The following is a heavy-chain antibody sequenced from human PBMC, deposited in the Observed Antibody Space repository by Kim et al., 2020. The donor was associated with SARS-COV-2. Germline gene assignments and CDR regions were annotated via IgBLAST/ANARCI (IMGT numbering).Heavy chain of an antibody. CDR2: ISGSGYST. D-gene: IGHD2-2*01. CDR1: GFTFSSFA. Sequence: GGSLRLSCAASGFTFSSFAVSWVRQAPGKGLEWVSAISGSGYSTFYADSVKGRFTISRDSSKNTVSLQMNSLRAEDTAVYYCAKCMVPKEIRPRHYYYMDVWGKGTTVTVSS. J-gene: IGHJ6*03. V-gene: IGHV3-23*01. CDR3: AKCMVPKEIRPRHYYYMDV.